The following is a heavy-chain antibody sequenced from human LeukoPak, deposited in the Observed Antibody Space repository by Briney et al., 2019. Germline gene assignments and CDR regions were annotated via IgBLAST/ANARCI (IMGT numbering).Heavy chain of an antibody. V-gene: IGHV3-9*01. J-gene: IGHJ6*02. CDR2: ISWNSGSI. Sequence: PGRSLRLSCAASGFTFDDYAMHWVRQAPGKGLEWVSGISWNSGSIGYADSVKGRFTISRDNAKNSLYLQMNSLRAEDTALYYCAKEDGDYYYGMDVWGQGTTVTVSS. D-gene: IGHD4-17*01. CDR1: GFTFDDYA. CDR3: AKEDGDYYYGMDV.